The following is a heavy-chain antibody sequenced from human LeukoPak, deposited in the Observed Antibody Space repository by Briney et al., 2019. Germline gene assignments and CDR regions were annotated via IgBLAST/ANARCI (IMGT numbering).Heavy chain of an antibody. CDR1: GGSFSGYY. Sequence: SETLSLTCAVYGGSFSGYYWSWIRQPPGKGLEWIGEINHSGSTNYNPSLKSRVTISVDTSKNQFSLKLSSVTAADTAVYYCARHLNGYYRRGAFDIWGQGTMVTVSS. CDR2: INHSGST. V-gene: IGHV4-34*01. J-gene: IGHJ3*02. CDR3: ARHLNGYYRRGAFDI. D-gene: IGHD3-22*01.